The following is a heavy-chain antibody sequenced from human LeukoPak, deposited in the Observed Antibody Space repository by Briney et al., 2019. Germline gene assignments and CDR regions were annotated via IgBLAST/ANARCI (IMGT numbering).Heavy chain of an antibody. Sequence: SQTLSLTCTVSGGSIGSGDYYWNWIRQPPGKGLEWIGYIHYTGTTYYNPSLKSRVTISVDTSNNQFSLKLNSVTAADTAVYYCGTNEGSSWTAIDYWGQGTLVTVSS. J-gene: IGHJ4*02. CDR3: GTNEGSSWTAIDY. CDR2: IHYTGTT. D-gene: IGHD6-13*01. CDR1: GGSIGSGDYY. V-gene: IGHV4-30-4*08.